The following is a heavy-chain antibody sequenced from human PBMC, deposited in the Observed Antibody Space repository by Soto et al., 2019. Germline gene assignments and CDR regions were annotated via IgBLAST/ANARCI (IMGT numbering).Heavy chain of an antibody. Sequence: TGGSLRLSCAASGFTVSSNYMSWVRQAPGKGLEWVSVIYSGGSTYYADSVKGRFTISRDNSKNTLYLQMNSLRAEDTAVYYCARSGSYHSFDYWGQGTLVTVSS. CDR3: ARSGSYHSFDY. CDR1: GFTVSSNY. V-gene: IGHV3-53*01. CDR2: IYSGGST. D-gene: IGHD1-26*01. J-gene: IGHJ4*02.